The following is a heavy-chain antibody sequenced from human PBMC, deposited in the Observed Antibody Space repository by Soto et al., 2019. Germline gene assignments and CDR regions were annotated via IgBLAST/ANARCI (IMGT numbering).Heavy chain of an antibody. Sequence: QVQLVESGGGVVQPGRSLRLSCAASGFTFSSYGMHWVRQAPGKGLEWVAVISYDGSNKYYADSVKGRFTISRDNSKNTLYLQMNSLRAEDTAVYYCAKDPDVIAVAGYLDYWGQGTLVTVSS. J-gene: IGHJ4*02. CDR3: AKDPDVIAVAGYLDY. V-gene: IGHV3-30*18. D-gene: IGHD6-19*01. CDR1: GFTFSSYG. CDR2: ISYDGSNK.